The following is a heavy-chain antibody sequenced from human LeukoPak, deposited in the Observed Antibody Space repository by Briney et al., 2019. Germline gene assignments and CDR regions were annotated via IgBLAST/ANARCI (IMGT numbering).Heavy chain of an antibody. Sequence: GRSLRLSCAASGFSFSSYGMRWVRQAPGKGLEWVAVISYDGSNKYYADSVKGRFTISRDNSKNTLYLKMNSVRAEDTAVYYCAKDGRAALDYWGQGTLVTVSS. D-gene: IGHD6-25*01. V-gene: IGHV3-30*18. J-gene: IGHJ4*02. CDR2: ISYDGSNK. CDR1: GFSFSSYG. CDR3: AKDGRAALDY.